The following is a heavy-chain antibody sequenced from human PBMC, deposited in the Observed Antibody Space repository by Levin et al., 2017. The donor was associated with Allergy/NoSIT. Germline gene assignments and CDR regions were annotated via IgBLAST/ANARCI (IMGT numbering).Heavy chain of an antibody. CDR3: AKDIPSAYRDYDGIFDY. J-gene: IGHJ4*02. CDR2: LSGSGGST. V-gene: IGHV3-23*01. D-gene: IGHD5-12*01. Sequence: SCAASGFTFSNYAMSWVRQAPGKGLEWVSALSGSGGSTYYADSVKGRFTISRDNSKNTLYLQLNSLRAEDTAVYYCAKDIPSAYRDYDGIFDYWGQGTLVTVSS. CDR1: GFTFSNYA.